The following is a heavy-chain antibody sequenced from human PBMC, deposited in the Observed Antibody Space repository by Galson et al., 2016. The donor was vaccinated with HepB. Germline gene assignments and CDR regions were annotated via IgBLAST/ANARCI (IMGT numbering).Heavy chain of an antibody. D-gene: IGHD6-13*01. CDR1: GFGFRSLG. V-gene: IGHV3-30*18. CDR2: ITYDGARK. CDR3: AKGHGSTWTIFDY. J-gene: IGHJ4*02. Sequence: SLRLSCAASGFGFRSLGMNWVRQAPGKGLEWVAVITYDGARKYYGDSVKGRFTISRDNSKNTLYLQMNSLRLEDTAVYYCAKGHGSTWTIFDYWGPGTLVTVSS.